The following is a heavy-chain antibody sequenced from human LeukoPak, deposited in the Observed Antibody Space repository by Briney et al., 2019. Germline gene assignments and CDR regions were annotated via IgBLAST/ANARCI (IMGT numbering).Heavy chain of an antibody. CDR3: ARDVSLPRWFDR. J-gene: IGHJ5*02. CDR1: GDTFTSYD. V-gene: IGHV1-18*01. Sequence: ASVKVSCKASGDTFTSYDISWVRQAPGQGLEWMGGISAYNGNTNYAQKLQGRVTMTTDTSTSTAYMELRSLRSDDTAVYYCARDVSLPRWFDRWGQGALVTASS. CDR2: ISAYNGNT.